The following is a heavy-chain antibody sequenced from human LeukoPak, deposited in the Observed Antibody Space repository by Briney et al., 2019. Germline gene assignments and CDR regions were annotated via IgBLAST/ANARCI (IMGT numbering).Heavy chain of an antibody. D-gene: IGHD3-22*01. V-gene: IGHV1-46*01. CDR1: GYTFTSYY. CDR3: ARGYYYDSSGYSHFEY. Sequence: ASVKVSCKASGYTFTSYYMHWVRQAPGQGLEWMGIINPSGGSTSYAQKFQGRVTMTRDTSTNTVYMELSSLRSEDTAVYYCARGYYYDSSGYSHFEYXXXGXLXTVSS. CDR2: INPSGGST. J-gene: IGHJ4*02.